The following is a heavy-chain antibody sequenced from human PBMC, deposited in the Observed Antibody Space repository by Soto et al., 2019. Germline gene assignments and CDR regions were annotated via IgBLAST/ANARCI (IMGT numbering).Heavy chain of an antibody. Sequence: PSETLSLTCAVYGGSFSSYYWSWIRQPPGKGLEWIGVINHSGSTNYDPSLKSRVTISRDNAKNTLYLQMNSLRAEDTAVYYCSAYSHGCFYVWGQGALVTVSS. CDR1: GGSFSSYY. J-gene: IGHJ4*02. CDR2: INHSGST. D-gene: IGHD5-18*01. V-gene: IGHV4-34*01. CDR3: SAYSHGCFYV.